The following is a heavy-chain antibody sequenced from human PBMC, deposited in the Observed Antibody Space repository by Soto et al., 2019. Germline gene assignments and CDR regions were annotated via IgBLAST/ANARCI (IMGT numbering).Heavy chain of an antibody. J-gene: IGHJ4*02. CDR2: IYYSGST. D-gene: IGHD3-22*01. V-gene: IGHV4-30-4*01. CDR1: GGSISSGDYY. Sequence: SETLSLTCTVSGGSISSGDYYWSWIRQPPGKGLEWIGYIYYSGSTYYNPSLKSRVTISVDTSKNQFSLKLSSVTAADTAVYYCARDQRSSGLYNYFDYWGQGTLVTVSS. CDR3: ARDQRSSGLYNYFDY.